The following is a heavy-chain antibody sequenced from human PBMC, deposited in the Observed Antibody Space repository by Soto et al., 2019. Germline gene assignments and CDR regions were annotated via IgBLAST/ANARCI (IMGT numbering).Heavy chain of an antibody. CDR2: INPNSGAT. CDR3: ARGGGTILAPLP. V-gene: IGHV1-2*02. J-gene: IGHJ5*02. D-gene: IGHD3-3*01. Sequence: QVQLVQSGAEVKKPGASVKVSCKASGYTFTGYFMLWVRQAPGQGLEWMGWINPNSGATKYAQKFQGRVTLSRDTSIRTAYMELTGLRSDDTAVYYCARGGGTILAPLPWGQGTQVTVSS. CDR1: GYTFTGYF.